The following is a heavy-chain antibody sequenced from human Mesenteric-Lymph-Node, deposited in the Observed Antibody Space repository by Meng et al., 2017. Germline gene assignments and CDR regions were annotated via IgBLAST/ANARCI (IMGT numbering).Heavy chain of an antibody. J-gene: IGHJ2*01. CDR1: GINFSNYA. CDR3: AKPLLRGFINWYFDL. CDR2: ISDSGVNT. D-gene: IGHD3-10*01. V-gene: IGHV3-23*01. Sequence: EMRLLGFGGGLVQPGGSLRLSCAASGINFSNYAMSWVRQAPGKGLGWVSGISDSGVNTKYADSVKGRFTISRDNSKNTLYLQMSSLRAEDTAVYYCAKPLLRGFINWYFDLWGHGTLVTVSS.